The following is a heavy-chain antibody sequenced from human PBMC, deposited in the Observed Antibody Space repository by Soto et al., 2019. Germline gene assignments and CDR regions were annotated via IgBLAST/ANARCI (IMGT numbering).Heavy chain of an antibody. CDR3: AKDVTAMIYYYGMDD. CDR1: GFTFDDYA. D-gene: IGHD5-18*01. CDR2: ISWNSGSI. Sequence: EVQLVESGGGLVQPGRSLRLSCAASGFTFDDYAMHWVRQAPGKGLEWVSGISWNSGSIGYADAVKGRFTISRDNAKNSLYLQMNSQRAEDRALYYCAKDVTAMIYYYGMDDWGQGTTVTVSS. V-gene: IGHV3-9*01. J-gene: IGHJ6*02.